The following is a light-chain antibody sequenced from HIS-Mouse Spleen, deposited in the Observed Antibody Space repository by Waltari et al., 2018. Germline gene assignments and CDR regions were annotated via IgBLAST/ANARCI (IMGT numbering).Light chain of an antibody. CDR1: QSVSSN. Sequence: EIVMTQSPATLSVSPGERAPLSCRASQSVSSNLAWYQQKPGQAPRLLIYGASTRATGIPARFSGSGSGTEFTLTISSLQSEDFAVYYCQQYNNWPPLFTFGPGTKVDIK. CDR3: QQYNNWPPLFT. V-gene: IGKV3-15*01. J-gene: IGKJ3*01. CDR2: GAS.